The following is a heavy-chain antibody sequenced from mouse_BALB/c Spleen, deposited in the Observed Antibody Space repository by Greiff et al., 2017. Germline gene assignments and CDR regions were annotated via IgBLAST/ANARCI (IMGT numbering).Heavy chain of an antibody. CDR3: ARHIYGSSRAMDY. CDR1: GFAFSSYD. Sequence: EVQLVESGGGLVKPGGSLKLSCAASGFAFSSYDMSWVRQTPEKRLEWVAYISSGGGSTYYPDTVKGRFTISRDNAKNTLYLQMSSLKSEDTAMYYCARHIYGSSRAMDYWGQGTSVTVSS. V-gene: IGHV5-12-1*01. CDR2: ISSGGGST. J-gene: IGHJ4*01. D-gene: IGHD1-1*01.